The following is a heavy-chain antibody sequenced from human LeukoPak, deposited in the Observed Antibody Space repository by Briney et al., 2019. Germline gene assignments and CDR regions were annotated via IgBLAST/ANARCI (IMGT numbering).Heavy chain of an antibody. Sequence: GGSLRLSCAASGFTFSSYVMNWVRQAPGRGVEWVSYICSSGSTIYYADSVKGRFTISRDNTKNPLYLQMNSLRAEDTAVYYCAELGITMIGGVWGKGTTVTISS. V-gene: IGHV3-48*03. D-gene: IGHD3-10*02. CDR2: ICSSGSTI. CDR3: AELGITMIGGV. J-gene: IGHJ6*04. CDR1: GFTFSSYV.